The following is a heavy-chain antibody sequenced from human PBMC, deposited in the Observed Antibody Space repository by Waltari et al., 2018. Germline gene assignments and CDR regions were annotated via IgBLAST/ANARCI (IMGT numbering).Heavy chain of an antibody. CDR2: IRGDGNNQ. CDR3: VRVRVGVTNYFDY. V-gene: IGHV3-33*01. CDR1: VFAFSSEP. Sequence: AQLVESGGGVVQPGGSLTLSCTTSVFAFSSEPMHWVRQAPGKGMAWVAAIRGDGNNQRYVDSVKGRFTISRDNSKSTLFLQMKSLRVEDTAVYYCVRVRVGVTNYFDYWGQGTLVTVSS. D-gene: IGHD4-4*01. J-gene: IGHJ4*02.